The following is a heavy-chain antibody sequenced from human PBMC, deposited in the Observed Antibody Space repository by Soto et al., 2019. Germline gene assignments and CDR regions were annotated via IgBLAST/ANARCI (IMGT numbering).Heavy chain of an antibody. CDR1: GDSVSTNSAT. J-gene: IGHJ5*01. CDR2: TYYRSKWDY. V-gene: IGHV6-1*01. CDR3: ARLIGNSWLDS. D-gene: IGHD2-8*01. Sequence: SQALLLTCAISGDSVSTNSATCDWIRQSPSRGLEWLGRTYYRSKWDYDYAASVKGRININPDTSNNQVSLHLDSVTPDDTAVYYCARLIGNSWLDSWGQGTLVTVSS.